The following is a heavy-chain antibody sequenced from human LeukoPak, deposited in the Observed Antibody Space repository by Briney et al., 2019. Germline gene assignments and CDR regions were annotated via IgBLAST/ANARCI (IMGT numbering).Heavy chain of an antibody. V-gene: IGHV3-30*18. CDR3: AKDRGRYCSGGSCYSFDY. J-gene: IGHJ4*02. CDR1: GFPFSTYA. CDR2: ISYDGSNK. D-gene: IGHD2-15*01. Sequence: GGSLRLSCAASGFPFSTYAMSWVRQAPGKGLEWVAVISYDGSNKYYADSVKGRFTISRDNSKNTLYLQMNSLRAEDTAVYYCAKDRGRYCSGGSCYSFDYWGQGTLVTVSS.